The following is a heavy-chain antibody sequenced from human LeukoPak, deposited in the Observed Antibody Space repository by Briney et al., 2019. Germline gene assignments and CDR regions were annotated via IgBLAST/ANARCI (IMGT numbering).Heavy chain of an antibody. D-gene: IGHD3-9*01. CDR2: IYYSGST. CDR3: ARGDITISYYGMDV. V-gene: IGHV4-30-4*07. CDR1: GGSISSGGYS. J-gene: IGHJ6*02. Sequence: PSETLSLTCAVSGGSISSGGYSWSWIRQPPGKGLEWIGYIYYSGSTYYNPSLKSRVTISVDTSKNQFSLKLSSVTAADTAVYYCARGDITISYYGMDVWGQGTTVTVSS.